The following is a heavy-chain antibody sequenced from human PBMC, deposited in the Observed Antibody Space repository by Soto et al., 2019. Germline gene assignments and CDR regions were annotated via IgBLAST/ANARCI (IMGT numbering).Heavy chain of an antibody. V-gene: IGHV1-69*12. CDR1: GDTYSSYA. CDR2: IVPVYGTA. J-gene: IGHJ4*02. CDR3: AIEAAPPSSGGHY. D-gene: IGHD6-19*01. Sequence: QVQLVQSGAEVKKPGSSVKVSCKASGDTYSSYAINWVRQAPGLGLAWMGGIVPVYGTANYTPKFQGRVTLIADVSTGTTYMELSSLSSEDTAVYFCAIEAAPPSSGGHYWGQGTLVTVSS.